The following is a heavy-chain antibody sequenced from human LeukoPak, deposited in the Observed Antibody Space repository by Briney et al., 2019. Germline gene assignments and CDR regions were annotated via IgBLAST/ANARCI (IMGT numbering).Heavy chain of an antibody. J-gene: IGHJ1*01. V-gene: IGHV3-23*01. Sequence: GGTLRLSCAASGFTFSSHGMNWVRQAPGKGLEWVSGISPSGGITYYTDSVKGRFAISRDNSKNTVSLQMNSLRGEDTAVYYCAKDDAWGRYKDWGQGTLVTVAS. CDR3: AKDDAWGRYKD. CDR1: GFTFSSHG. D-gene: IGHD3-16*01. CDR2: ISPSGGIT.